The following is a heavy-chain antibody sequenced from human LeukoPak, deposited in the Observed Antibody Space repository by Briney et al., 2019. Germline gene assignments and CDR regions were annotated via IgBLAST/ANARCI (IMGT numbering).Heavy chain of an antibody. D-gene: IGHD2-8*01. CDR3: TTDEWS. J-gene: IGHJ5*02. CDR1: GFTFINAW. V-gene: IGHV3-15*01. CDR2: IKSKTDGGTT. Sequence: PGGSLRLSCEASGFTFINAWMSWVRQVPGKGLEWVGHIKSKTDGGTTDYAAPVKGRVIISRDDSKNTLYLQMNNLKTEDTAVYYCTTDEWSWGQGTLVTVSP.